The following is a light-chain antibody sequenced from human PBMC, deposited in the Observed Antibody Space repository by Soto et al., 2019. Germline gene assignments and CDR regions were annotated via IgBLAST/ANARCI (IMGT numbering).Light chain of an antibody. V-gene: IGLV4-69*01. Sequence: QLVLTQSPSASASLGASVKLTCTLRSGHSSYAIAWHQQQPEKGPRYLMKLNSDGSHSKGDGIPDRFSGSSSGAERYLTISRLQSEDEADYYCQTWGTGIQVFGGGTKLTVL. J-gene: IGLJ2*01. CDR2: LNSDGSH. CDR1: SGHSSYA. CDR3: QTWGTGIQV.